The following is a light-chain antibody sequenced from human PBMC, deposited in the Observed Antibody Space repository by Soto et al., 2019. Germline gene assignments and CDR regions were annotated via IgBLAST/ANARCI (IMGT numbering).Light chain of an antibody. J-gene: IGLJ1*01. Sequence: QSVLTQTPSASATPGQRVTISCSGTNSNIESNTIAWYQQLPGTAPKRPIHSNNQRPSGVPDRFSASKSGTSASLAISGLQSEDEADYYCATWDDSLNGYVFGTGTKVTVL. CDR2: SNN. CDR1: NSNIESNT. CDR3: ATWDDSLNGYV. V-gene: IGLV1-44*01.